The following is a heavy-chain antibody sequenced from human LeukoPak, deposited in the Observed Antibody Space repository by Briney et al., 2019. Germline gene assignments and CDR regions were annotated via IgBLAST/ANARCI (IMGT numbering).Heavy chain of an antibody. D-gene: IGHD3-3*01. CDR1: GGSISGDF. CDR2: IHNTRST. J-gene: IGHJ4*02. CDR3: ARGQYDFWSGYFGY. V-gene: IGHV4-59*01. Sequence: SETLSLTCTVSGGSISGDFWSWIRQPPGKGLQWIGYIHNTRSTFYNPSLKSRVTISLDTSKSQFSLNLNSVTAADTAVYYCARGQYDFWSGYFGYWGQGALVTVSS.